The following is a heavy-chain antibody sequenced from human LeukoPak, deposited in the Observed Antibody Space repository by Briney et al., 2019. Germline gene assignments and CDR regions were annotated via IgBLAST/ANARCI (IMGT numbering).Heavy chain of an antibody. V-gene: IGHV1-69*13. CDR3: ARGRLRAPEFDP. CDR1: GGTFSSYA. J-gene: IGHJ5*02. D-gene: IGHD5-12*01. CDR2: IIPIFGTA. Sequence: ASVKVSCKASGGTFSSYAISWVRQAPGQGLEWMGGIIPIFGTANYAQKFQGRVTITADESTSTAYMELSSLRSEDTAAYYCARGRLRAPEFDPWGQGTLVTVSS.